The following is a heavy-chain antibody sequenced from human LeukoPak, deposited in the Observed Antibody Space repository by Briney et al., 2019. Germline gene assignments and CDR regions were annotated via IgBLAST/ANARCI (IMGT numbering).Heavy chain of an antibody. D-gene: IGHD1-26*01. V-gene: IGHV3-23*01. CDR1: GFTFSSYA. CDR3: AKSPGRLGAPHSIDY. CDR2: ISYSGENT. Sequence: GGSLRLSCAASGFTFSSYAMSWARQAPGKGLEWVSGISYSGENTYYADSVKGRFTISRDNSKNTLYLQMNSLRAEDTAVYYCAKSPGRLGAPHSIDYWGQGTLVTVSS. J-gene: IGHJ4*02.